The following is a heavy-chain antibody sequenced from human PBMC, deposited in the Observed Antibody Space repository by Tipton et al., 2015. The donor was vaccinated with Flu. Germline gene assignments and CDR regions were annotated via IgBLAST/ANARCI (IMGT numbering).Heavy chain of an antibody. V-gene: IGHV3-21*01. Sequence: GSLRLSCAASGFTFSSYSMNWVRQAPGKGLEWVSSISSSSSYIYYADSVKGRFTISRDNAKNSLYLQMNSLRAEDTAVYYCARDPSTSCYFSWGCGTYDYWGQGTLVTVSS. D-gene: IGHD2-2*01. CDR1: GFTFSSYS. J-gene: IGHJ4*02. CDR3: ARDPSTSCYFSWGCGTYDY. CDR2: ISSSSSYI.